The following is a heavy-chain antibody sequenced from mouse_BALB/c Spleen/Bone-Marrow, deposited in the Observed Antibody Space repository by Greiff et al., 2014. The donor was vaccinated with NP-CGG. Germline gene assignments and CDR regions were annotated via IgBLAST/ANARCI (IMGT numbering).Heavy chain of an antibody. CDR2: IYPGSGNT. CDR3: ARPQFISGRYYAMDD. J-gene: IGHJ4*01. CDR1: GYAFTNYW. V-gene: IGHV1-63*01. D-gene: IGHD1-2*01. Sequence: VQLQQSGAELVRPGTSVKISCKASGYAFTNYWLDWVKQSPGHGLEWIGDIYPGSGNTYFNEKFKGKATLTADKSSSTAYMQLSSLTSEDSAVYFCARPQFISGRYYAMDDWGQGTSVTVSS.